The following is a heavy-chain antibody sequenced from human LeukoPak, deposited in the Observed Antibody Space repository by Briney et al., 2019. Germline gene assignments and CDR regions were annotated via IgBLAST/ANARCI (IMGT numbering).Heavy chain of an antibody. CDR2: ISGSGSDM. J-gene: IGHJ4*02. V-gene: IGHV3-11*01. Sequence: PGGSLRLSCAASGFTFTDYYMGWIRPAPGKGLEWISYISGSGSDMNYADSVKGRFTVSRDNAKNSLHLQMNSLRAEDTAVYYCVTDGQIRFVGYWGQGTLVTVSS. CDR1: GFTFTDYY. D-gene: IGHD3-3*01. CDR3: VTDGQIRFVGY.